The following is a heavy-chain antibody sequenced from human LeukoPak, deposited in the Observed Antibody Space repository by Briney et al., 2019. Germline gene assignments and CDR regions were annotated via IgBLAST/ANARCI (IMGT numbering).Heavy chain of an antibody. V-gene: IGHV1-3*01. CDR2: INAGNGNT. Sequence: ASVKVSCKASGYTFTSYAMHWVRQAPGQRLEWMGWINAGNGNTKYSQKFQGSVTITRDTSASTAYMELSSLRSEDTAVYYCARVLGSGRYAVDAFDIWGQGTMVTVSS. D-gene: IGHD6-19*01. CDR1: GYTFTSYA. CDR3: ARVLGSGRYAVDAFDI. J-gene: IGHJ3*02.